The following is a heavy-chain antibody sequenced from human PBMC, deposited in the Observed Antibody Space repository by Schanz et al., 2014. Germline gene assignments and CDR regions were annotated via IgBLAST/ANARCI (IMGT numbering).Heavy chain of an antibody. D-gene: IGHD4-17*01. V-gene: IGHV4-31*03. Sequence: QVQLQESGPGLVKPSQTLSLTCTVSGGSISSGGYYWSWIRQHPGKGLEWIGYIYDGGSTYYNPSLKSRVTISVDRSKNQFSRTLNSVTAADTAVYYCARSPGDFPGWFDSWGQGTLVTVSS. J-gene: IGHJ5*01. CDR3: ARSPGDFPGWFDS. CDR1: GGSISSGGYY. CDR2: IYDGGST.